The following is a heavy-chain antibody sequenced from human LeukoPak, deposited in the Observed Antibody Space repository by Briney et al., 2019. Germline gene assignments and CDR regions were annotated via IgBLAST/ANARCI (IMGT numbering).Heavy chain of an antibody. Sequence: EASVKVSCKASGGTFSSYAISWVRQAPGQGLEWMGGIIPIFGTANYAQKFQGRVTITADESTSTAYMELSSLRSEDTGAYYCARGGSSSLGSFDYWGQGTLVTVSS. D-gene: IGHD6-13*01. CDR3: ARGGSSSLGSFDY. J-gene: IGHJ4*02. V-gene: IGHV1-69*13. CDR1: GGTFSSYA. CDR2: IIPIFGTA.